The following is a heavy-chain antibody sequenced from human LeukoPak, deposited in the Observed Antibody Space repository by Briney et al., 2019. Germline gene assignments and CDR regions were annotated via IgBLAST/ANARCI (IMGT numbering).Heavy chain of an antibody. J-gene: IGHJ6*02. CDR2: IYYSGST. CDR1: GGSISSGDYY. Sequence: SETLSLTCTVSGGSISSGDYYWSWIRQHPGKGLEWIGYIYYSGSTYYNPSLKSRVTISVDTSKNQFSLKLSSVTAADTAVYYCARDRWDTASYYGMDVWGQGTTVTVSS. CDR3: ARDRWDTASYYGMDV. D-gene: IGHD5-18*01. V-gene: IGHV4-31*03.